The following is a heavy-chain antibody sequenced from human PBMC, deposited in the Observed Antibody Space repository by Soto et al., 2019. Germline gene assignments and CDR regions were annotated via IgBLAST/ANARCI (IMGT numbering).Heavy chain of an antibody. Sequence: EVELVESGGGSVQPGRSLRLSCAASGFTFDHYAMHWVRQAPGKGLEWVSGISWNSGTIGNADSVKGRFTISRDNAENSLYLQVNRLRAEDTALYYCAKDINYDMSYGMDVWGQGTTVTVSS. CDR2: ISWNSGTI. CDR3: AKDINYDMSYGMDV. D-gene: IGHD3-22*01. J-gene: IGHJ6*02. V-gene: IGHV3-9*01. CDR1: GFTFDHYA.